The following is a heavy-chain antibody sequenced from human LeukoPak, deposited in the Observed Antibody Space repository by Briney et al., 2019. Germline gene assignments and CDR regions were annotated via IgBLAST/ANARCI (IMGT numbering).Heavy chain of an antibody. CDR3: ASQSIAARNWFDP. J-gene: IGHJ5*02. V-gene: IGHV4-39*01. Sequence: SETLSLTCTVSGGSISSSSYYWGWIRQPPGKGLEWIGSIYYSGSTYYNPSLKSRVTISVDTSKNQFSLKLSSVTAAGTAVYYCASQSIAARNWFDPWGQGTLVTVSS. CDR2: IYYSGST. CDR1: GGSISSSSYY. D-gene: IGHD6-6*01.